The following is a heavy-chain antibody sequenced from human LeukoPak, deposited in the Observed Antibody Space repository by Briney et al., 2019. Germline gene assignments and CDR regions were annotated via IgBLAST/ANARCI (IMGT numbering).Heavy chain of an antibody. D-gene: IGHD2-15*01. CDR2: INTDGSST. CDR3: ARAAYCSGGSCYFDY. CDR1: GFTFGNYW. Sequence: PGGSLRLSCAASGFTFGNYWMHWVRQAPWKGLVWVSRINTDGSSTSDADSVRGRVTISRDNGKNTLYLQMNSLGAEDTAVYFCARAAYCSGGSCYFDYWGQGTQVFVSS. V-gene: IGHV3-74*01. J-gene: IGHJ4*02.